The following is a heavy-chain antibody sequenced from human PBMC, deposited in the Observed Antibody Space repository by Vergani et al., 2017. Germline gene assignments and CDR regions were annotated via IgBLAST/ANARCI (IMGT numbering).Heavy chain of an antibody. D-gene: IGHD3-10*01. CDR1: GGSFTTYA. V-gene: IGHV1-69*13. J-gene: IGHJ4*02. CDR3: ANEGSANRIRGWLDH. Sequence: QVQLEQSGAEVKSPGSSVKISCKASGGSFTTYAMSWVRQAPGQGLEWMGRFVPIFNKPNYAQKFQGRVTFAADESTNTAYMELNSLRSEDTAVYYCANEGSANRIRGWLDHWGQGALVTVSS. CDR2: FVPIFNKP.